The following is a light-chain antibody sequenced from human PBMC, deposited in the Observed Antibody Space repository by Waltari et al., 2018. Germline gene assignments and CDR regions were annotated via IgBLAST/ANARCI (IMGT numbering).Light chain of an antibody. CDR1: ESVGTT. CDR2: GAS. Sequence: EIVMTQSPATLSVSPGEKATLSCRARESVGTTLAWYQQKPGLAPRLLIYGASTRATGAPARFTGSGSGTEFTLTISSLQTEDFGVYFCQHYKIRPLTFGGGTKVEI. CDR3: QHYKIRPLT. J-gene: IGKJ4*01. V-gene: IGKV3-15*01.